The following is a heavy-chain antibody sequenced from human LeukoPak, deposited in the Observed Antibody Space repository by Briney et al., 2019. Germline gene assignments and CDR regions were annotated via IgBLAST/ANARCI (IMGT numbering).Heavy chain of an antibody. Sequence: PSETLSLTCTVSGGSMNDYYCYWIRQPAGKGLECIGRIYANGATNYNASLKSRMTMSVDTSKTQFSLTLNSVTAADSAVYYCARLYCRGGNCYSYFDSWGRGTLVTVSS. V-gene: IGHV4-4*07. D-gene: IGHD2-15*01. CDR2: IYANGAT. CDR1: GGSMNDYY. CDR3: ARLYCRGGNCYSYFDS. J-gene: IGHJ4*02.